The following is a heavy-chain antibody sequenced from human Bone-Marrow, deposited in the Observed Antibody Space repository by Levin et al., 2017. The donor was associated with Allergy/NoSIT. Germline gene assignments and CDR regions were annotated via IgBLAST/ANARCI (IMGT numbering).Heavy chain of an antibody. V-gene: IGHV2-5*02. Sequence: QTLSLTCTFSGFSLSTAGVGVGWIRQPPGKALEWLVVIYWDDDRRYTSSLQNRLTITKDSSRNQVVLTMTAMDPVDTATYFCAHMFNSYKTFDYWGQGALVTVSS. D-gene: IGHD1-1*01. CDR2: IYWDDDR. J-gene: IGHJ4*02. CDR1: GFSLSTAGVG. CDR3: AHMFNSYKTFDY.